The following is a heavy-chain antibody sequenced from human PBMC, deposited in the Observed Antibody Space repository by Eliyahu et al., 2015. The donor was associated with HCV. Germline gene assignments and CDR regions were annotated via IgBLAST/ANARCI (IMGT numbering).Heavy chain of an antibody. Sequence: QVQLQESGPGLVKPSETLSLTCTVXGGSXTTXYWSWIRQPPGKGLEWIGYIHYSGSTNYNPSLKSRASISVDTSKNQFSLNLTSVTAADTAVYYCAXGGGGIAVTGTGGWFDPWGQGTLVTVSS. J-gene: IGHJ5*02. CDR2: IHYSGST. CDR1: GGSXTTXY. V-gene: IGHV4-59*01. CDR3: AXGGGGIAVTGTGGWFDP. D-gene: IGHD6-19*01.